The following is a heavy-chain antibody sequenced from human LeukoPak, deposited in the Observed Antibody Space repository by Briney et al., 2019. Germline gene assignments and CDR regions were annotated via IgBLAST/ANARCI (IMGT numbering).Heavy chain of an antibody. V-gene: IGHV5-51*01. CDR3: ARPFDYDGSGSYYAHFDY. Sequence: GESLKISFKGSGYRFTSYWIGWVRPMPGKGLEWMGIIYPGDSDTRYSPFFQGPVTISADQSISTAYLQWSSLKASDTAMYYCARPFDYDGSGSYYAHFDYWGQGTLVTVSS. D-gene: IGHD3-10*01. CDR1: GYRFTSYW. J-gene: IGHJ4*02. CDR2: IYPGDSDT.